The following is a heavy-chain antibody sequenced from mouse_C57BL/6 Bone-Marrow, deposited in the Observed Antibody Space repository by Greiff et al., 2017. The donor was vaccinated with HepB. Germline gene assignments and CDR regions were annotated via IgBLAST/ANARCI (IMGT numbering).Heavy chain of an antibody. Sequence: EVKLVESGGGLVQPGGSLKLSCAASGFTFSDYYMYWVRQTPEKRLEWVAYISNGGGSTYYPDTVKGRFTISRDNAKNTLYLQMSRLKSEDTAMYYCARHIGPPYYINYGWYFDVWGTGTTVTVSS. V-gene: IGHV5-12*01. D-gene: IGHD2-5*01. J-gene: IGHJ1*03. CDR3: ARHIGPPYYINYGWYFDV. CDR1: GFTFSDYY. CDR2: ISNGGGST.